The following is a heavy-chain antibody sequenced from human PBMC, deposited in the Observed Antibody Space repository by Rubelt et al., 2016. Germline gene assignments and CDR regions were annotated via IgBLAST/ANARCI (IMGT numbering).Heavy chain of an antibody. V-gene: IGHV4-59*01. CDR3: ARVGDGNNFFYLDY. CDR1: GGSISSYY. CDR2: IYYSGST. Sequence: QVQLQESGPGLVKPSETLSLTCTVSGGSISSYYWNWIRQSPGKGLEWIGYIYYSGSTNYSPSLKGRVTITLDTSKNQFSLKLSSGTAADTAVDYCARVGDGNNFFYLDYWGQGTLVTVSS. D-gene: IGHD5-24*01. J-gene: IGHJ4*02.